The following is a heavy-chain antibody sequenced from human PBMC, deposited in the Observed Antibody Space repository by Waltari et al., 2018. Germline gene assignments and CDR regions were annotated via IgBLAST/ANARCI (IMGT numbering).Heavy chain of an antibody. CDR3: ASATYYYDSSGYGRYFDL. CDR1: GGSISSHY. J-gene: IGHJ2*01. V-gene: IGHV4-59*11. CDR2: IYYRGST. Sequence: QVQLQESGPGLVKPSETLSLTCTVSGGSISSHYWSWIRQPPGKGLEWIGYIYYRGSTNYNPSLKSRVTISVDTSKNQFSLKLSSVTAADTAVYYCASATYYYDSSGYGRYFDLWGRGTLVTVSS. D-gene: IGHD3-22*01.